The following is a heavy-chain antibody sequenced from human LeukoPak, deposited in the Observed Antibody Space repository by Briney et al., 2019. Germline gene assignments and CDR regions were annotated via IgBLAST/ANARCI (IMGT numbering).Heavy chain of an antibody. D-gene: IGHD6-19*01. V-gene: IGHV1-18*01. CDR3: ATLHSSGWYGDYFDY. CDR2: ISAYNGNT. Sequence: ASVKVSCKASGYTFTSYGISWVRQAPGQGLEWMGWISAYNGNTNYAQKLQGRVTMTEDTSTDTAYMELSSLRSEDTAVYYCATLHSSGWYGDYFDYWGQGTLVTVSS. CDR1: GYTFTSYG. J-gene: IGHJ4*02.